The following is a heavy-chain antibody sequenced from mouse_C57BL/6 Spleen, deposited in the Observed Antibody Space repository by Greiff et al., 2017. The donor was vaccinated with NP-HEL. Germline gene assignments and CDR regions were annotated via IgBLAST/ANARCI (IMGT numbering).Heavy chain of an antibody. CDR3: AKHGVHYGSSHWYFDV. D-gene: IGHD1-1*01. J-gene: IGHJ1*03. Sequence: VKLMESGPGLVAPSPSLSITCTVSGFSLTSYGVDWVRQPPGKGLEWLGVIWGGGGTNYNSALMSRLSISKDNSKSHVFLKMNSLQTDDTAMYYCAKHGVHYGSSHWYFDVWGTGTTVTVSS. CDR2: IWGGGGT. V-gene: IGHV2-9*01. CDR1: GFSLTSYG.